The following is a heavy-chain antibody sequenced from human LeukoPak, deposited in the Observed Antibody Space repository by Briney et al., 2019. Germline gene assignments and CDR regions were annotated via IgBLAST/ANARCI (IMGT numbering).Heavy chain of an antibody. CDR2: FLTAGDT. Sequence: PGGSLRLSCAASGFTFSNYDMHWVRQATGKGLEWVSAFLTAGDTHYSGSVKGRFATSRDNAKNSFYLQMNNLRAGDTAVYYCARGSCSSSACYERLNGLDVWGQGTPVTVSS. V-gene: IGHV3-13*01. CDR3: ARGSCSSSACYERLNGLDV. D-gene: IGHD2-2*01. J-gene: IGHJ6*02. CDR1: GFTFSNYD.